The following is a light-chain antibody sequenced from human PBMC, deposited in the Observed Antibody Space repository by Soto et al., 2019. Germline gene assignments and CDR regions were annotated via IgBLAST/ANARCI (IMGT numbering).Light chain of an antibody. V-gene: IGKV3-20*01. CDR2: GAF. CDR1: QSVSSTN. J-gene: IGKJ2*01. CDR3: QRYDISPFP. Sequence: EIVLTQSPGTLSLSPGKGATLPCRASQSVSSTNLPWYQKKLAQAPRLLIYGAFSRATGIPDRFSGSESGTDFTLTISRLEPEDFAVYYCQRYDISPFPFGQGTKLEIK.